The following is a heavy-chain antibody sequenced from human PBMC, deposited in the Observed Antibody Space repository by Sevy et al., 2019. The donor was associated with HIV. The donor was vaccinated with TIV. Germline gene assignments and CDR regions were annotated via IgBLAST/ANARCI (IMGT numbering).Heavy chain of an antibody. J-gene: IGHJ4*02. CDR3: AREGVSRDYYDSSTYYYAFDY. V-gene: IGHV1-46*01. CDR2: INPSGGST. Sequence: WASVKVSCKASGYTFTSHYMFWVRLAPGQGLEWMGLINPSGGSTSYAQKFQGRVTMTRDTSTSTVYMELSGLRSEDTAVYYCAREGVSRDYYDSSTYYYAFDYWGQGTLVTVSS. CDR1: GYTFTSHY. D-gene: IGHD3-22*01.